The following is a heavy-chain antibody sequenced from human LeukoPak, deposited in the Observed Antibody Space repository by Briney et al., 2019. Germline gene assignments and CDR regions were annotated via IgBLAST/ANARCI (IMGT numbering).Heavy chain of an antibody. CDR1: GYTFTSYA. J-gene: IGHJ6*02. Sequence: ASVKVSCKASGYTFTSYAMHWVRQAPGQRLEWMGWINAGNGNTKYSQKFQGRVTITRDTSASTAYMELSSLRPEDTAVYYCASGIAAAGIHTGMDVWGQGTTVTVSS. D-gene: IGHD6-13*01. V-gene: IGHV1-3*01. CDR2: INAGNGNT. CDR3: ASGIAAAGIHTGMDV.